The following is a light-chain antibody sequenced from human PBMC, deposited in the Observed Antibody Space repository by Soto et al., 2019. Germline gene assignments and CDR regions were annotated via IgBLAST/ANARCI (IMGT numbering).Light chain of an antibody. Sequence: EIVLTQSPGTLSLSPGERATLSCRASRSVSSIYLAWYQQKPGQAPRLLIYRASSRATGIPDRFSGSGSGTDFTLTISRLEPEDFAVYYCQQYGGSPPYTFGQGTKLEIK. CDR2: RAS. V-gene: IGKV3-20*01. CDR3: QQYGGSPPYT. J-gene: IGKJ2*01. CDR1: RSVSSIY.